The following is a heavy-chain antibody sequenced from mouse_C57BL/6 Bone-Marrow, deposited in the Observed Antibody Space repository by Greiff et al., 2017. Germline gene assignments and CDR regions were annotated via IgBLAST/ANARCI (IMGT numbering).Heavy chain of an antibody. CDR2: INPYNGAT. D-gene: IGHD1-1*01. V-gene: IGHV1-20*01. CDR3: AREYYDGYAMDY. CDR1: GYSFTGYF. Sequence: VQLQQSGPELVKPGDSVKISCKASGYSFTGYFMNWVMQSHGKSLEWIGRINPYNGATFYNQKFKGKATLTVDKSSSTAHMELRSLTSEDSAVYYCAREYYDGYAMDYWGQGTSVTVSS. J-gene: IGHJ4*01.